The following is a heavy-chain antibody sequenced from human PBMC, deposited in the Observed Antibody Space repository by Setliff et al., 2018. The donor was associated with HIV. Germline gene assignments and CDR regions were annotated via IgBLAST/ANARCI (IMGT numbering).Heavy chain of an antibody. CDR2: MYYRGTT. Sequence: SETLSLTCTVSGGSIVSSRYYWGWIRQPPGKGLEWIGTMYYRGTTYNTPSLKSRVTFSADTSKNQFSRNLNAVTATDTPVYYCARQGRTMNRGVPAPILYYLDYWGPGILVTVSS. V-gene: IGHV4-39*01. D-gene: IGHD3-10*01. CDR3: ARQGRTMNRGVPAPILYYLDY. J-gene: IGHJ4*02. CDR1: GGSIVSSRYY.